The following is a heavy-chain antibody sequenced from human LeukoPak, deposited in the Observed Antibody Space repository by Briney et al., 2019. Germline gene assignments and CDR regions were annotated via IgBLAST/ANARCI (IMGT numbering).Heavy chain of an antibody. CDR1: GCSISSYY. CDR2: IYTSGST. Sequence: PSLPLWLTCTGSGCSISSYYWNWIRQAPGKELDWIGSIYTSGSTNYKPSLKSRVTISVDTSKNQFSLKLTSVTAADTAVYYCARLLPPSGSYSYYYYYMDVWGKGTTVTVSS. D-gene: IGHD1-26*01. J-gene: IGHJ6*03. CDR3: ARLLPPSGSYSYYYYYMDV. V-gene: IGHV4-4*09.